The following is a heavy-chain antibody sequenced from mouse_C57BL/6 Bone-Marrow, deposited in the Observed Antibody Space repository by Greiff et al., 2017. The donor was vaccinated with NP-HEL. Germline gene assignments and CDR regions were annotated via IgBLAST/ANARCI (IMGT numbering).Heavy chain of an antibody. CDR2: ISNLAYSI. D-gene: IGHD2-4*01. CDR3: ASHDYDGGGFAY. Sequence: VQLKESGGGLVQPGGSLKLSCAASGFTFSDYGMAWVRQAPRKGPEWVAFISNLAYSIYYADTVTGRFTISRENAKNTLYLEMSSLRSEDTAMYYCASHDYDGGGFAYWGQGTLVTVSA. CDR1: GFTFSDYG. V-gene: IGHV5-15*01. J-gene: IGHJ3*01.